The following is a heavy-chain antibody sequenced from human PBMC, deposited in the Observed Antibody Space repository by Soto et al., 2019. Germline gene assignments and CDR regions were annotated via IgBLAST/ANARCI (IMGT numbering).Heavy chain of an antibody. V-gene: IGHV4-59*11. CDR1: GGSMSSHY. D-gene: IGHD3-16*01. CDR3: ARADPDASVGF. Sequence: PSETLSLTCTVSGGSMSSHYWTWLRQPPGKGLEWIGYISYSGSSYYNPSPKSRVTISADTSRNQFSLRLTSVIAADTAVYFCARADPDASVGFWGQGTLVTRLL. J-gene: IGHJ4*02. CDR2: ISYSGSS.